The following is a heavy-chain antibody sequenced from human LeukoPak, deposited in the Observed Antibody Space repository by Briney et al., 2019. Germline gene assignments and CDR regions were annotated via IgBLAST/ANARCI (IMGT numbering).Heavy chain of an antibody. D-gene: IGHD3-22*01. CDR3: ARGVGYYDSSGSHFDY. CDR1: GGTFSSYA. J-gene: IGHJ4*02. CDR2: IIPILGIA. V-gene: IGHV1-69*04. Sequence: ASVKVSCKASGGTFSSYAISWVRQAPGQGLEWMGRIIPILGIANYAQKFQGRVTITADKSTSTAYMELSSLRSEDTAVYYCARGVGYYDSSGSHFDYWGQGTLVTVSS.